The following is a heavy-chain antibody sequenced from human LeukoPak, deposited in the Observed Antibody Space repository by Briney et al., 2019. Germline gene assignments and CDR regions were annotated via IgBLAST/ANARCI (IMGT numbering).Heavy chain of an antibody. CDR1: GFTFSSDA. CDR3: TKDTVDTTMVPCYFEY. D-gene: IGHD5-18*01. V-gene: IGHV3-23*01. CDR2: ISGSGGST. Sequence: PGGSLRLSCAASGFTFSSDAMSWVRQAPGKGLEWVSAISGSGGSTYYADSVKGRFTISRDNSKNTLFLQMNSLRAEDTAVYYCTKDTVDTTMVPCYFEYWGQGTLVTVSS. J-gene: IGHJ4*02.